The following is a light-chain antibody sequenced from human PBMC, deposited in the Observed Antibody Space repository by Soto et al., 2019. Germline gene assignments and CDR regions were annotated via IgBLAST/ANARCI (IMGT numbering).Light chain of an antibody. J-gene: IGKJ4*01. CDR2: DAS. V-gene: IGKV3-11*01. Sequence: EIVLTQSPATLSLSPGERATLSCRASQSVSTCLAWYQQKPGQAPGLLIYDASNRATGISARFSGSGSGTDFTVTVSNLESEDFAVYYCQQCNNWPLTFGGGTKVEIK. CDR1: QSVSTC. CDR3: QQCNNWPLT.